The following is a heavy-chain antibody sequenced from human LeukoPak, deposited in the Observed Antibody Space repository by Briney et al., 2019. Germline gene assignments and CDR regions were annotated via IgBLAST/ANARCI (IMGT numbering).Heavy chain of an antibody. J-gene: IGHJ4*02. CDR1: GFSFSSYW. CDR3: SRSKFDY. CDR2: ISGDGSVR. V-gene: IGHV3-74*03. Sequence: GGSLRLSCEPSGFSFSSYWMLWVRQAPGQGLGWVSRISGDGSVRTYADFVRGRCTISRDNTKNILYLQMNSLKVEDTATYFCSRSKFDYWGQGVLVTVSP.